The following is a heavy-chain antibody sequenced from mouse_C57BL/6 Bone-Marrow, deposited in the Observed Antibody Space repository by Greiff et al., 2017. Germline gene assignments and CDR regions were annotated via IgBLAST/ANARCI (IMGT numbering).Heavy chain of an antibody. Sequence: VQLQQSGAELVRPGASVKLSCTASGFNIKDDYMHWVKQRPEQGPEWIGWIDPENGDTAYASKFQGKAPITADTSSNTAYLQLSSLTSEDTAVYYCTTLYYDYDGGQGTSVTVSS. J-gene: IGHJ4*01. D-gene: IGHD2-4*01. CDR1: GFNIKDDY. V-gene: IGHV14-4*01. CDR2: IDPENGDT. CDR3: TTLYYDYD.